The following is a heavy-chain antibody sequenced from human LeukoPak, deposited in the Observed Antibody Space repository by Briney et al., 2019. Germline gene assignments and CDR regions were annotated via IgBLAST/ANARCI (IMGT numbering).Heavy chain of an antibody. CDR1: GVSISDYY. J-gene: IGHJ1*01. D-gene: IGHD3-10*01. Sequence: SETLSLTCTVSGVSISDYYWGWIRQPAGKGLEWIGRIYASGSTNYDPSLKSRVTMSVDTSKNQFSLKLSSVTAADTAVYYCARGPPYYYIRDIGYFQHWGQGTLVTVSS. CDR3: ARGPPYYYIRDIGYFQH. CDR2: IYASGST. V-gene: IGHV4-4*07.